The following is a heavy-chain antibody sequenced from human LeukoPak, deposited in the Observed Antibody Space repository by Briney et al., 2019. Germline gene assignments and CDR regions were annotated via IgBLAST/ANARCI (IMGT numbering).Heavy chain of an antibody. CDR3: ARAGEKGEYYYYYYMDV. D-gene: IGHD3-16*01. Sequence: ASVKVSCKASGYTFTSYDIDWVRQATGQGLEWMGWMNPNSGNTGYAQKFQGRVTMTRNTSISTAYMELSSLRSEDTAVYYCARAGEKGEYYYYYYMDVWGKGTTVTVSS. CDR2: MNPNSGNT. CDR1: GYTFTSYD. J-gene: IGHJ6*03. V-gene: IGHV1-8*01.